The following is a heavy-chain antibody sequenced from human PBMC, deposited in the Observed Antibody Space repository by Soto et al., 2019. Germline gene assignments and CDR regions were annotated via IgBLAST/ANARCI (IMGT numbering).Heavy chain of an antibody. Sequence: PSETLSLTCTVSGGSISSCGYYWSWIRQHPGKGLEWIGYIYYSGSTYYNPSLKSRVTISVDTSKNQFSLKLSSVTAADTAVYYCARYLGGYCSGGSCAYAFDVWGQGTMVTVSS. D-gene: IGHD2-15*01. CDR1: GGSISSCGYY. J-gene: IGHJ3*01. CDR2: IYYSGST. V-gene: IGHV4-31*03. CDR3: ARYLGGYCSGGSCAYAFDV.